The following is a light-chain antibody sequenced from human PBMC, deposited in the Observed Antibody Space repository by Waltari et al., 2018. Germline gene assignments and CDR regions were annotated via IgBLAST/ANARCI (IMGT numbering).Light chain of an antibody. CDR3: QVWDSSSDHVV. CDR2: DDD. CDR1: HIGSQS. V-gene: IGLV3-21*02. Sequence: SYVLNQPPSVSAAPGQTATITCGGHHIGSQSVHWYQQKAGQAPVVVVYDDDDRPSGIPERFSGSKSGNTATLTITRVEGGDEADFYCQVWDSSSDHVVFGGGTKLTVL. J-gene: IGLJ3*02.